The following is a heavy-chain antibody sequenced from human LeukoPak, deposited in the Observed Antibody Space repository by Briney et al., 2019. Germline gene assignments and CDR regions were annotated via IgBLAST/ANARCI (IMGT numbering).Heavy chain of an antibody. CDR2: IYHSGST. D-gene: IGHD2-2*01. CDR3: ASRYCSSTSCSEGYNWFDP. J-gene: IGHJ5*02. CDR1: GGSISSSNW. V-gene: IGHV4-4*02. Sequence: SETLSLTCAVSGGSISSSNWWSWVRQPPGKGLEWIGEIYHSGSTNYNPSLKSRVTISVDTSKNQFSLKLTSVTAADTAVYYCASRYCSSTSCSEGYNWFDPWGQGILVTVSS.